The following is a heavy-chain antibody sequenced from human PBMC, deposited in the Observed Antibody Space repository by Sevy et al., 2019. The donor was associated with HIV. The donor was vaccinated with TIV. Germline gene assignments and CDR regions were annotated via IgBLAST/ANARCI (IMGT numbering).Heavy chain of an antibody. J-gene: IGHJ3*02. CDR1: GFTFSSYA. Sequence: GGYLRLTCAASGFTFSSYAMSWVRQAPGKGLEWVSAISGSGGSTYYADSVKGRFTISRDNSKNTLYLQMNSLRAEDKAIYYCAKDRLWFRDQKYDAFDIWGQGTPVIVSS. CDR3: AKDRLWFRDQKYDAFDI. CDR2: ISGSGGST. V-gene: IGHV3-23*01. D-gene: IGHD3-10*01.